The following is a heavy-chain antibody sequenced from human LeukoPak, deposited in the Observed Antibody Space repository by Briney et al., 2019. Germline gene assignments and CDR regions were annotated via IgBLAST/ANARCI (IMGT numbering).Heavy chain of an antibody. D-gene: IGHD1-26*01. Sequence: KPPETLSLTCTVSGYTISSGYYWGWIRQPPGKGLEWIGSIYQSGSTYYNPSLKSRVTISVDTSKNQFSLKLSSVTAADTAVYYCARDKVGATRGDWFDPWGQGTLVTVSS. J-gene: IGHJ5*02. CDR1: GYTISSGYY. CDR2: IYQSGST. V-gene: IGHV4-38-2*02. CDR3: ARDKVGATRGDWFDP.